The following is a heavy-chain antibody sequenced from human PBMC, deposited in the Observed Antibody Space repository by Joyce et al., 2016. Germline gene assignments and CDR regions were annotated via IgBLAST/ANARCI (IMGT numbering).Heavy chain of an antibody. CDR2: VYDSGTT. V-gene: IGHV4-59*11. CDR3: ARGWSSSSYFNY. J-gene: IGHJ1*01. CDR1: GASISRHY. Sequence: QLQESGPGLVKPSETLSLTCTVSGASISRHYWNWLRQPPGKGLEWIGYVYDSGTTNYNPSLKTRVTISADTSKNQFSLKLSSVTAADTAVYYCARGWSSSSYFNYWGQGTLVTVSS. D-gene: IGHD6-13*01.